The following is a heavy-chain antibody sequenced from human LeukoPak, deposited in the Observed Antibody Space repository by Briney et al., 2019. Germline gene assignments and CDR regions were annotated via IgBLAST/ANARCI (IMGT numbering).Heavy chain of an antibody. J-gene: IGHJ4*02. CDR1: GGPFAKYA. CDR2: IIPIFDSA. Sequence: SVKVSCKASGGPFAKYAFNWLRQAPGQGLEWVGGIIPIFDSANYAQRFQDRVTITMDESTSTAYMELRSLRSEDTAVYYCAGSLSPIRRLLTIRRREGENVAEYFFASWGQGTLVTVFS. V-gene: IGHV1-69*05. CDR3: AGSLSPIRRLLTIRRREGENVAEYFFAS. D-gene: IGHD4/OR15-4a*01.